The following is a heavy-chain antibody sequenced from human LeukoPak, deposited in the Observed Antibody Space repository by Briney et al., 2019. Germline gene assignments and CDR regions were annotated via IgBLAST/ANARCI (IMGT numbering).Heavy chain of an antibody. Sequence: GGSLRFSCAASGFSFGSYGIHWVRQAPGKGLEWVAVISFDGGTKYYADSVKGRFTISRDNSKNTLYLEMNSLRAEDTAVYYCARGPVAGARGGFDYWGQGTLVTVSS. D-gene: IGHD6-19*01. J-gene: IGHJ4*02. CDR2: ISFDGGTK. CDR3: ARGPVAGARGGFDY. CDR1: GFSFGSYG. V-gene: IGHV3-30*03.